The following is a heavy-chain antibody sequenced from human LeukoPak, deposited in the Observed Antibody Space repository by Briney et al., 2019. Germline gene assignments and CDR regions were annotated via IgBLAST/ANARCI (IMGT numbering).Heavy chain of an antibody. D-gene: IGHD3-9*01. CDR2: ITGSGGNT. CDR3: AKWGDFDVLTGYYVPDF. Sequence: PGASLRLSCAASGFTFSNYAMSWVRQAPGKGLEWVSAITGSGGNTYYADSVKGRFTIPRDNSKNTLYLQMNSLRAEDTAVYYCAKWGDFDVLTGYYVPDFWGQGTLVTVSS. CDR1: GFTFSNYA. V-gene: IGHV3-23*01. J-gene: IGHJ4*02.